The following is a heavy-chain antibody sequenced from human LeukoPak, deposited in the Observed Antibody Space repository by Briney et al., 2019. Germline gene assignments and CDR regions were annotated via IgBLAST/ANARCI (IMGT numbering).Heavy chain of an antibody. V-gene: IGHV1-2*02. CDR1: GYTFTGYY. J-gene: IGHJ6*02. CDR3: ATTSIWGIAAARPWDGMDV. Sequence: ASVKVSCKASGYTFTGYYMHWVRQAPGQGLEWMGWINPNSGGTNYAQKFQGGVTMTRDTSISTAYMELSRLRSDDTAVYYCATTSIWGIAAARPWDGMDVWGQGTTVTVSS. D-gene: IGHD6-13*01. CDR2: INPNSGGT.